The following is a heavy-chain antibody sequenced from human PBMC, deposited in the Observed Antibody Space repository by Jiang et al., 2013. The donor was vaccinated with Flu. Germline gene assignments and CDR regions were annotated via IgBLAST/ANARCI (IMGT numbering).Heavy chain of an antibody. Sequence: LLKPSETLSLTCSVSVDSMSSYYWSWIRQPPGKGLEWIGYIYYSFEYGERSNYSPSLKSRVTISVDTSKNQFSLRLSSVTAADTAVYYCARHAGVLATYGMDVWGQGTTVTVSS. J-gene: IGHJ6*02. CDR2: IYYSFEYGERS. V-gene: IGHV4-59*08. CDR1: VDSMSSYY. CDR3: ARHAGVLATYGMDV. D-gene: IGHD3-3*01.